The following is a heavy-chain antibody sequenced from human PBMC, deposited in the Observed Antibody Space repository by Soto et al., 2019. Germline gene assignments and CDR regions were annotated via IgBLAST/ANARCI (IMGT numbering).Heavy chain of an antibody. D-gene: IGHD6-13*01. J-gene: IGHJ4*02. CDR3: ARGRGAAADYFDF. CDR2: ISWNSGNI. Sequence: GGSLRLSCAASGFTFNDYAMHWVRQAPGKGLEWVSGISWNSGNIAYADSVKGRFTISRDNAKKSLYLQMNSLRAEDTAVYYCARGRGAAADYFDFWGQGTLVTVSS. V-gene: IGHV3-9*01. CDR1: GFTFNDYA.